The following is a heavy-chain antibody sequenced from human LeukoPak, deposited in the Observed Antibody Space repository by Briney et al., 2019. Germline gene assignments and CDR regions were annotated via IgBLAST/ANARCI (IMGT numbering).Heavy chain of an antibody. J-gene: IGHJ6*02. Sequence: SETLSLTCAVYGGSFSGYYWSWLRQPPGKGLEWIGEINHSGSTNYNPSLKSRVTISVDTSKNQFSLKLSSVTAADTAVYYCAREQYSSSWYYYYYGMDVWGQGTTVTVSS. CDR2: INHSGST. V-gene: IGHV4-34*01. CDR3: AREQYSSSWYYYYYGMDV. D-gene: IGHD6-13*01. CDR1: GGSFSGYY.